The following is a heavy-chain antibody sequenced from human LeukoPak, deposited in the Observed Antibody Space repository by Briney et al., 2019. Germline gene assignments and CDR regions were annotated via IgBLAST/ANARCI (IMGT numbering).Heavy chain of an antibody. V-gene: IGHV4-59*01. CDR2: IYHSGST. CDR3: ARGQWLPVFDF. Sequence: PSETLSLTCSVSGGFNTHYYWSWMRQPPGRGLEWIGYIYHSGSTNYNPSLKSRVTISVDTSKNHFSLKLSSVTAADTAIYYCARGQWLPVFDFWGQGTLVTASS. J-gene: IGHJ4*02. CDR1: GGFNTHYY. D-gene: IGHD3-22*01.